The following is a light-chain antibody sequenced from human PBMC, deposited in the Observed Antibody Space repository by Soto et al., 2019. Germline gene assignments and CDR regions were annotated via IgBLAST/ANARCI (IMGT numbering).Light chain of an antibody. Sequence: LTQSPESLSLSPGDRATLSCRASQSFSSTFFAWYQQKPGQAPRLLIYGASSRATGIPDRFSGSGSGTDFTLTISRLEPEDFAVYYCQQYASSVTFGQGTKVEIK. J-gene: IGKJ1*01. CDR1: QSFSSTF. CDR3: QQYASSVT. V-gene: IGKV3-20*01. CDR2: GAS.